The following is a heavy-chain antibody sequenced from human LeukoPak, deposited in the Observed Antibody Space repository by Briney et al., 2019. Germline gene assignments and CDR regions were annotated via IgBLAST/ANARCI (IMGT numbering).Heavy chain of an antibody. CDR3: ARGAPRGSSGWDY. CDR1: GLTVSSNY. Sequence: GGSLRLSCAASGLTVSSNYMSWVRQAPGKGLEWVSVIYSGGSTYYADSVKGRFTISRDNSKNTLYLQMNSLRAEDTAVYYCARGAPRGSSGWDYWGQGTLVTVSS. CDR2: IYSGGST. D-gene: IGHD6-19*01. V-gene: IGHV3-66*01. J-gene: IGHJ4*02.